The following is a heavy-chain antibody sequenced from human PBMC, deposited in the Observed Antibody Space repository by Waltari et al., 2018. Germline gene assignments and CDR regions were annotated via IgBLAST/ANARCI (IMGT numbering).Heavy chain of an antibody. D-gene: IGHD3-22*01. Sequence: QVQLVQSGAEVKKPGASVKVSCEASGYTFTSYDINWVRQATGQGLEWMGWMNPNSVNTGYAQKCQGRVTMTRNTSISTAYMELSSLRSVDTAVYYCARNRGDDSSGLDDDYWGQGTLVTVSS. J-gene: IGHJ4*02. V-gene: IGHV1-8*02. CDR2: MNPNSVNT. CDR3: ARNRGDDSSGLDDDY. CDR1: GYTFTSYD.